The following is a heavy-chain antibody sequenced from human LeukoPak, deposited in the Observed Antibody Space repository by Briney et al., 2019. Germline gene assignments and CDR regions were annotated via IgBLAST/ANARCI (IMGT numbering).Heavy chain of an antibody. CDR1: GYTLTELS. D-gene: IGHD3-22*01. CDR3: ARDGRYYDSSGYYSGY. V-gene: IGHV1-69*04. J-gene: IGHJ4*02. Sequence: ASVKVSCKVSGYTLTELSMHWVRQAPGQGLEWMGRIIPILGIANYAQKFQGRVTITADKSTSTAYMELSSLRSEDTAVYYCARDGRYYDSSGYYSGYWGQGTLVTVSS. CDR2: IIPILGIA.